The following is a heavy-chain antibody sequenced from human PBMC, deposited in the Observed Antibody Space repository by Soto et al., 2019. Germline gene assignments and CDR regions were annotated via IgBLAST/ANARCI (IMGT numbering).Heavy chain of an antibody. CDR2: IYHSGTT. J-gene: IGHJ6*02. CDR3: ASGPRPYYVRRSAGMEV. V-gene: IGHV4-38-2*01. D-gene: IGHD3-10*02. Sequence: PSETLSLTCDVSGDSISSVYYWAWIRQPPGKGLEWIASIYHSGTTYYNPSLKSRLTISVETSKNKFYMRLSYVNAEETAVYYCASGPRPYYVRRSAGMEVRGQANTVTVYS. CDR1: GDSISSVYY.